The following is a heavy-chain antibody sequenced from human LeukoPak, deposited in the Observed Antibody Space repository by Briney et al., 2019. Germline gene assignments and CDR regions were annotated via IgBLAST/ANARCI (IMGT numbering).Heavy chain of an antibody. CDR2: IRNKVRSYTT. V-gene: IGHV3-72*01. J-gene: IGHJ6*02. CDR1: GFIFSDYF. CDR3: ARGDTGRGNKYYYGEDV. D-gene: IGHD1/OR15-1a*01. Sequence: GSLRLSCAASGFIFSDYFMDWVRQAPGKGLEWVGRIRNKVRSYTTEYAASVKGRFTISRDDSQSLLFLQMSSLNTDDTAVYYCARGDTGRGNKYYYGEDVWGQGTTVTVSS.